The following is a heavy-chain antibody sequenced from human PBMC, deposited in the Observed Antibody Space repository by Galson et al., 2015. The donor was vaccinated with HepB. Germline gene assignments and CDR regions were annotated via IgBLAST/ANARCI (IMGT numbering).Heavy chain of an antibody. J-gene: IGHJ4*02. CDR3: VRDLSLDY. Sequence: SLRLSCAASGFNFSIYNMNWVRQAPRMGLEWVSSINGNGNNPKYADSIKGRFTISRDNSKKSLYLELNSLRVEDTAVYYCVRDLSLDYWGQGTLVTVSS. V-gene: IGHV3-21*01. CDR2: INGNGNNP. CDR1: GFNFSIYN.